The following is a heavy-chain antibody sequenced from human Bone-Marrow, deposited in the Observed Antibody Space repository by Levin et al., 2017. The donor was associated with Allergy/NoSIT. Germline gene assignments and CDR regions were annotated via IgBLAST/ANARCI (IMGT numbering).Heavy chain of an antibody. J-gene: IGHJ4*02. CDR1: GYTFTSYG. CDR3: ARTPAPEWYSSSWYGVLGFDY. Sequence: ASVKVSCKASGYTFTSYGISWVRQAPGQGLEWMGWISAYNGNTNYAQKLQGRVTMTTDTSTSTAYMELRSLRSDDTAVYYCARTPAPEWYSSSWYGVLGFDYWGQGTLVTVSS. V-gene: IGHV1-18*01. CDR2: ISAYNGNT. D-gene: IGHD6-13*01.